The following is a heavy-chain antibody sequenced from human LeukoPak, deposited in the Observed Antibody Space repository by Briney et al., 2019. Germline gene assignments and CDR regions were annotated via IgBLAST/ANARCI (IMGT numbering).Heavy chain of an antibody. V-gene: IGHV6-1*01. Sequence: SQTLSLTCAISGDSVSRNTAGWNWIRQSPSRGLEWLGRTYYRSKWYNDFAPSVRNRITINPDTSKNQFSLQLNSVTPEDTAVYYCARDFTFWGQGTLVTVSS. CDR3: ARDFTF. CDR2: TYYRSKWYN. J-gene: IGHJ4*02. CDR1: GDSVSRNTAG.